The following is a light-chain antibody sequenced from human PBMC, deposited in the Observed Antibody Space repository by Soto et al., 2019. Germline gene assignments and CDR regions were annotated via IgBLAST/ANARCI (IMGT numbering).Light chain of an antibody. CDR2: GAS. CDR1: QDISNK. V-gene: IGKV3-15*01. Sequence: TQSPATLSVSPGERVTLSCRASQDISNKLAWYQQKPGQAPRLLIYGASLRATGIPGRFTGSGSGTEFDLTISSLQSEDLATYYCQQYNRWFSITFGQGTPLEIK. J-gene: IGKJ5*01. CDR3: QQYNRWFSIT.